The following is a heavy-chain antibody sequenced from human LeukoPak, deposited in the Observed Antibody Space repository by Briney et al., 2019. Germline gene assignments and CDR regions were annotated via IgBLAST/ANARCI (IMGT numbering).Heavy chain of an antibody. V-gene: IGHV4-38-2*02. J-gene: IGHJ2*01. CDR2: IYSSGST. Sequence: ASETLSLTCNVSGYSISSGYYWGWTRQPAGKGLEWIGRIYSSGSTNYNPSLKSRGTISVDTSRNQFSLKMASVTAADTAVYYCARSLPTIFGHFDLWGRGTLVSVSS. CDR1: GYSISSGYY. CDR3: ARSLPTIFGHFDL. D-gene: IGHD3-9*01.